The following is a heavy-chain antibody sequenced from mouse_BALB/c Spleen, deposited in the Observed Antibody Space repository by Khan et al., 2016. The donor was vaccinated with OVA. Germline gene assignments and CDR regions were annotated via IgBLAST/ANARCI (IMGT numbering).Heavy chain of an antibody. CDR2: ILPGSGSR. D-gene: IGHD1-1*01. J-gene: IGHJ2*01. V-gene: IGHV1-9*01. Sequence: QVQLQQSGAELMKPGASVKISCKATGYTFSGYWLEWVKQRPGHGLEWIGEILPGSGSRNYNEKFKDKATFTADISSKTTYMQLSSLTSEDSAVYYCARVNYGSRDYFDYWGQGTTLTVSS. CDR3: ARVNYGSRDYFDY. CDR1: GYTFSGYW.